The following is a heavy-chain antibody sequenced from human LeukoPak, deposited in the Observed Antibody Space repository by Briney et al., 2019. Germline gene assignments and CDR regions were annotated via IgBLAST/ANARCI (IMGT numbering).Heavy chain of an antibody. J-gene: IGHJ3*02. CDR1: GGSVSSGGYY. D-gene: IGHD3-22*01. CDR2: IYHSGST. Sequence: SETLSLTCTVSGGSVSSGGYYWSWIRQPPGKGLEWIGYIYHSGSTYYNPSLKSRVTISVDRSKNQFSLKLSSVTAADTALYYCARDYYDTSGNSQGFDIWGQGTMVTVSS. V-gene: IGHV4-30-2*01. CDR3: ARDYYDTSGNSQGFDI.